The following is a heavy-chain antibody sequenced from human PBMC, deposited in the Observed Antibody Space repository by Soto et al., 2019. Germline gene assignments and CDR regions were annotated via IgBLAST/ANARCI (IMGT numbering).Heavy chain of an antibody. CDR1: GYTFTSYG. J-gene: IGHJ6*02. Sequence: ASVKVSCKASGYTFTSYGISWVRQAPGQGLEWMGWISAYNGNTNYAQKLQGRVTMTTDTSTSTAYMELRSLRSDDTAVYYCARALIAAAIYGMDVWGQGTTVTVSS. CDR2: ISAYNGNT. V-gene: IGHV1-18*01. CDR3: ARALIAAAIYGMDV. D-gene: IGHD6-13*01.